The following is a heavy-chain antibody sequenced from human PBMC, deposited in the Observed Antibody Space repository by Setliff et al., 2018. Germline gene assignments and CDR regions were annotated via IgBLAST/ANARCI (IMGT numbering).Heavy chain of an antibody. CDR3: ATARRGYQYGSGSLFDD. V-gene: IGHV3-23*05. CDR2: IKDSDYST. Sequence: GGSLRLSCGASGFTYNNCWVSWVRQAPGKGLEWISSIKDSDYSTYYADSVKGRFTISRDNSKNTLYLQMNGLRAEDSALYYCATARRGYQYGSGSLFDDWGQGTLVTVSS. D-gene: IGHD3-10*01. CDR1: GFTYNNCW. J-gene: IGHJ4*02.